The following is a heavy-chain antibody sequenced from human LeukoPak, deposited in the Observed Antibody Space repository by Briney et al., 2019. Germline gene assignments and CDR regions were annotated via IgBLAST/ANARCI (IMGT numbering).Heavy chain of an antibody. J-gene: IGHJ4*02. D-gene: IGHD3-10*01. CDR2: INPNSGGT. CDR3: ARGIERGFGEPPRDY. Sequence: ASVKVSCKASGYSFTGYYIHWVRQAPGQGLEWMGWINPNSGGTNYAQKFQGRVTMTRDTSISTTYMELSRLRADDTAVYYCARGIERGFGEPPRDYWGQGTLVTVSS. CDR1: GYSFTGYY. V-gene: IGHV1-2*02.